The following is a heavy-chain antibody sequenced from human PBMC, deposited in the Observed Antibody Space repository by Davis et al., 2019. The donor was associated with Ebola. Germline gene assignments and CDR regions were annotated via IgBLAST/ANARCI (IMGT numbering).Heavy chain of an antibody. J-gene: IGHJ4*02. Sequence: SVKVSCKAAGGTLRTHGISWVRQAPGQGLEWMGGLIPIFGTPNYAQKFQGRVTIIADESTSTAYVELSSLKSEDTAVYYCAREGLELGATDGWGQGTLVTVSS. D-gene: IGHD1-26*01. V-gene: IGHV1-69*13. CDR2: LIPIFGTP. CDR3: AREGLELGATDG. CDR1: GGTLRTHG.